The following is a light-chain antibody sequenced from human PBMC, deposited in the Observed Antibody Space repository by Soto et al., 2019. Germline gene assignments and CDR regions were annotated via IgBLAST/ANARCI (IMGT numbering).Light chain of an antibody. Sequence: EIVLTQSPGSLSLSPGERATLSCRASQSVDSSFFAWYQQKPGQAPRLLIYGASNRATGIPDRFSGRGSGTDFPLTITGLEHEDFAVYYCQQYVSSVTFGQGTKVEIK. CDR3: QQYVSSVT. CDR1: QSVDSSF. CDR2: GAS. V-gene: IGKV3-20*01. J-gene: IGKJ1*01.